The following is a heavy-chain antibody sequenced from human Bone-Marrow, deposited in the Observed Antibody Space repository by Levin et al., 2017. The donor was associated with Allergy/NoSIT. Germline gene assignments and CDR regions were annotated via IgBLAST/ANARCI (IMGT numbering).Heavy chain of an antibody. CDR1: GFTFSDHY. J-gene: IGHJ4*02. D-gene: IGHD6-13*01. CDR2: TRNKANSYTT. V-gene: IGHV3-72*01. CDR3: ARAGSWRFEYYFDY. Sequence: GESLKISCAASGFTFSDHYMDWVRQAPGKGLEWVGRTRNKANSYTTEYAASVKGRFTISRDDSKNSLYLQMNSLKTEDTAVYYCARAGSWRFEYYFDYWGQGTLVTVSS.